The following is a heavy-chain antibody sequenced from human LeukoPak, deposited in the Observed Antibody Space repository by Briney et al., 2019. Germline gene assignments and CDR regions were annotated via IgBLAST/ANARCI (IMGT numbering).Heavy chain of an antibody. J-gene: IGHJ4*02. V-gene: IGHV1-18*04. D-gene: IGHD3-10*01. CDR2: ISAYNGNT. Sequence: GASVKVSCKASGYTFTSYGISWVRQAPGQGLEWMGWISAYNGNTNHAQKLQGRVTMTTDTSTSTAYMELRSLRSDDTAVYYCARGRGEYYYGSGSYYYWGQGTLVTVSS. CDR3: ARGRGEYYYGSGSYYY. CDR1: GYTFTSYG.